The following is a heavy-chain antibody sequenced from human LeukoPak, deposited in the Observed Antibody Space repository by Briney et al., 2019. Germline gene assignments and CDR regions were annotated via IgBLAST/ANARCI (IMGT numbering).Heavy chain of an antibody. J-gene: IGHJ4*02. CDR1: GFTFSMTY. V-gene: IGHV3-53*01. CDR2: ISSGGST. CDR3: VRDTRGVSWNYYFDY. D-gene: IGHD3-10*01. Sequence: GGSLRLSCAASGFTFSMTYMSWVRQAPGKGLEWVSLISSGGSTYYADSVKGRFTISRDISNNSLYLQMNSLRAEDTAVYYCVRDTRGVSWNYYFDYWGQGTLVTVSS.